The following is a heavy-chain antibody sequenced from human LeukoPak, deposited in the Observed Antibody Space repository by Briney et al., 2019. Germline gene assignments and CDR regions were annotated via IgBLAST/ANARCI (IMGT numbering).Heavy chain of an antibody. D-gene: IGHD1-1*01. V-gene: IGHV3-30*18. CDR1: GFTFSSYG. Sequence: PGGSLRLSCAASGFTFSSYGMHWVRQAPGKGLEWVAVISYDGSNKYYADSVKGRFTISRDNSKNTLYLQMNSLRAEDTAVYYCAKGMDWNDEWRLYYGMDVWGQGTTVTVSS. CDR2: ISYDGSNK. J-gene: IGHJ6*02. CDR3: AKGMDWNDEWRLYYGMDV.